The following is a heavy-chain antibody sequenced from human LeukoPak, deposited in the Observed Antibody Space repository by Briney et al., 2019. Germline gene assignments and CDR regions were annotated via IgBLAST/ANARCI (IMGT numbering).Heavy chain of an antibody. J-gene: IGHJ4*02. CDR3: ARSGTNKRYFDEKNHREVGY. CDR2: ISSSSSSYI. CDR1: GFTFSSYS. V-gene: IGHV3-21*01. Sequence: GGSLRLSCAASGFTFSSYSMNWVRQAPGKGLEWVSSISSSSSSYIYYADSVKGRFTISRDNAKNSLYLQMNSLRAEDTAVYYCARSGTNKRYFDEKNHREVGYWGQGTLVTVSS. D-gene: IGHD3-9*01.